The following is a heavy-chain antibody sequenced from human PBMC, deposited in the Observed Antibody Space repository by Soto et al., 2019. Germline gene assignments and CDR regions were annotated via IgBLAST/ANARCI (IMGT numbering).Heavy chain of an antibody. CDR1: GFTLSDYG. V-gene: IGHV3-33*01. CDR3: ARDPGRDSPIEY. Sequence: QVQLVESGGGVVQPGRSLRLSCTASGFTLSDYGMHWVRQAPGKGLEWVAVIWHDGGSKYYAEPVTGRITTSRDNSKNTVHLQIDSLGAEDTALYYCARDPGRDSPIEYWGQGTLVTVSS. CDR2: IWHDGGSK. D-gene: IGHD3-22*01. J-gene: IGHJ4*02.